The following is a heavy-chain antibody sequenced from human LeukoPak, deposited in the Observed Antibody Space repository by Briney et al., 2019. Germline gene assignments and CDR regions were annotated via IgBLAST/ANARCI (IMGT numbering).Heavy chain of an antibody. J-gene: IGHJ6*04. CDR3: ARVGDFCSGYYLDV. Sequence: ASVKVSCKASGYTFTGYYMHWVRQAPGQGLERMGRINPNSGGTNYAQKFQGRVTMTRDTSISTAYMELSRLRSDDTAVYYCARVGDFCSGYYLDVWGKGTTVTVSS. CDR1: GYTFTGYY. D-gene: IGHD3-3*01. V-gene: IGHV1-2*06. CDR2: INPNSGGT.